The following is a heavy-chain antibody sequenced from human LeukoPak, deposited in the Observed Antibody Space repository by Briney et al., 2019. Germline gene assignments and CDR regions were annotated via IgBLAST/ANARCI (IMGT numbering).Heavy chain of an antibody. CDR3: AKDHSSGLSFKPWFDP. V-gene: IGHV3-48*03. CDR1: GFTFSSYE. CDR2: ISSSGSTI. Sequence: GGSLRLSCAASGFTFSSYEMNWVRQAPGKGLEWVSYISSSGSTIYYADSVKGRFTISRDNAKNSLYLQMNSLRAEDTAVYYCAKDHSSGLSFKPWFDPWGQGTLVTVSS. J-gene: IGHJ5*02. D-gene: IGHD6-19*01.